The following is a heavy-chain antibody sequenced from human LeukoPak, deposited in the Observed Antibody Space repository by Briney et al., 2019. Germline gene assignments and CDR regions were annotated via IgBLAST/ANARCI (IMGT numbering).Heavy chain of an antibody. J-gene: IGHJ4*02. V-gene: IGHV1-18*01. CDR3: ARDVRRSGYCSGGSCYSRLGY. CDR1: GYTFTSYG. Sequence: ASVKVSCKASGYTFTSYGISWARQAPGQGLEWMGWISAYNGNTNYAQKLQGRVTMTTDTSTSTAYMELRSLRSDDTAVYYCARDVRRSGYCSGGSCYSRLGYWGQGTLVTVSS. CDR2: ISAYNGNT. D-gene: IGHD2-15*01.